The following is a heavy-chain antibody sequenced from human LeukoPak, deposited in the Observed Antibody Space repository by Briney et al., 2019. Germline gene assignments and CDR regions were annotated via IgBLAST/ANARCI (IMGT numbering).Heavy chain of an antibody. CDR3: ARDPLWLGELLDDA. CDR2: ISSSGSTI. Sequence: PGGSLGLSCAASGFTFSDYFMSWIRQAPGKGLEWVSYISSSGSTIYYADSVRGRFTISRDNAKNSLYLQMNSLRAEDTALYYCARDPLWLGELLDDAWGQGTLVTVSS. V-gene: IGHV3-11*01. CDR1: GFTFSDYF. D-gene: IGHD3-10*01. J-gene: IGHJ5*02.